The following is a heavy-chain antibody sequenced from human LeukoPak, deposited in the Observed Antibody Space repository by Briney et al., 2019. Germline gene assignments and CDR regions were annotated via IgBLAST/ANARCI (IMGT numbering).Heavy chain of an antibody. D-gene: IGHD2-15*01. CDR2: ISSSGSTI. V-gene: IGHV3-48*03. CDR1: GFTFSSYE. CDR3: ARVAASPDYGMDV. Sequence: PGGSLRLSCAASGFTFSSYEMNWVRQAPGKGLEWVSCISSSGSTIYYADSVKGRFTISRDNAKNSLYLQMNSLRAEDTAVYYCARVAASPDYGMDVWGKGTTVTVSS. J-gene: IGHJ6*04.